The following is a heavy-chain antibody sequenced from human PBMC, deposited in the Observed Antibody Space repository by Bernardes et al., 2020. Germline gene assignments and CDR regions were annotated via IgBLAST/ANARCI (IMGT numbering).Heavy chain of an antibody. Sequence: SETLSLTCTVSGGSISSSSYYWGWIRQPPGKGLEWIGSIDYSGSTYHNPSLKSRVTISVDTSKNQFSLKLSTVTAADTAVYYCARHMTYCSRGSCYSSYYYYYYMDVWGKGTTVTVSS. CDR3: ARHMTYCSRGSCYSSYYYYYYMDV. CDR2: IDYSGST. D-gene: IGHD2-15*01. J-gene: IGHJ6*03. V-gene: IGHV4-39*01. CDR1: GGSISSSSYY.